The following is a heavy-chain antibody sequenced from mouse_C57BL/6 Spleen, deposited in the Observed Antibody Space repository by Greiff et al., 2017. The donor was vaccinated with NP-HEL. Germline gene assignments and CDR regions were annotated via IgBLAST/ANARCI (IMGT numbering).Heavy chain of an antibody. D-gene: IGHD4-1*01. Sequence: EVKLVESGGGLVKPGGSLKLSCAASGFTFSSYAMSWVRQTPEKRLEWVATISDGGSYTYYPDNVKGRFTISRDNAKNNLYLQMSHLKSEDTAMYYCARDRNWVFFDDWGQGTTLTVSS. CDR3: ARDRNWVFFDD. CDR2: ISDGGSYT. V-gene: IGHV5-4*01. CDR1: GFTFSSYA. J-gene: IGHJ2*01.